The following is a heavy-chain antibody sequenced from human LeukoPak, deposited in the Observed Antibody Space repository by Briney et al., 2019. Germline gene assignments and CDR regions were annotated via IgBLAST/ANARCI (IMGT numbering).Heavy chain of an antibody. Sequence: PGGSLRLSCAASGFTFSSYGMHWVRQAPGKGLEWVAFIRYDGSNKYYADSVKGRFTISRDNSKTTLNLQMNSLRAEDTAVYYCAKDGGYGSGSNYYSYYMDVWGKGTTVTISS. V-gene: IGHV3-30*02. CDR2: IRYDGSNK. D-gene: IGHD3-10*01. CDR3: AKDGGYGSGSNYYSYYMDV. J-gene: IGHJ6*03. CDR1: GFTFSSYG.